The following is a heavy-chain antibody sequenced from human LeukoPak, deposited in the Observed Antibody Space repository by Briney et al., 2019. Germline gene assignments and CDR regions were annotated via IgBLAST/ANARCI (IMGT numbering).Heavy chain of an antibody. J-gene: IGHJ4*02. CDR2: ISSSGSTI. V-gene: IGHV3-11*04. D-gene: IGHD3-22*01. CDR3: ARDRGYYDSSGYYY. CDR1: GFTFSDYY. Sequence: GSLRLSCAASGFTFSDYYMSWIRQAPGKGLEWVSYISSSGSTIYYADSVKGRFTVSRDDAKNSLYLQMNSLRAEDTAVYYCARDRGYYDSSGYYYWGQGTLVTVSS.